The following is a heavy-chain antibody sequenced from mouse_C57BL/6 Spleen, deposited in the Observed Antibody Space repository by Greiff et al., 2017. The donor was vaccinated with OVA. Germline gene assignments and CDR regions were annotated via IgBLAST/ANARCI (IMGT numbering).Heavy chain of an antibody. D-gene: IGHD1-1*01. Sequence: EVQLVESGGGLVQPKGSLKLSCAASGFSFNTYAMNWVRQAPGKGLEWVARIRSKSNNYATYYADSVKDRFTISRDDSESMLYLQMNNLKTEDTAMYYCVRQDYYGRGYFDVWGTGTTVTVPS. CDR3: VRQDYYGRGYFDV. CDR1: GFSFNTYA. J-gene: IGHJ1*03. CDR2: IRSKSNNYAT. V-gene: IGHV10-1*01.